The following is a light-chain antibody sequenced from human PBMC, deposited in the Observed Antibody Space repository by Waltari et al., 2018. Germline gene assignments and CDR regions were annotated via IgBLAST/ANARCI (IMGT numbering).Light chain of an antibody. J-gene: IGLJ1*01. V-gene: IGLV2-14*01. CDR3: SSYTTSSAGV. CDR2: DVF. Sequence: QSALTQPASVSGSPGQSITISCTGTSSDVGGYHYVSWYQQHPGKAPKAVIYDVFMRPAGVSNSFSGSKSANTTSLTISGLQAEDEADYYCSSYTTSSAGVFGTGTKVNVL. CDR1: SSDVGGYHY.